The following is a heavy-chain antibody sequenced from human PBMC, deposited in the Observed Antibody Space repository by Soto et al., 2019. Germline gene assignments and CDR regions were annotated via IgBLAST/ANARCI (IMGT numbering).Heavy chain of an antibody. CDR2: INAANGYT. CDR1: GYSFTSFP. V-gene: IGHV1-3*01. J-gene: IGHJ4*02. D-gene: IGHD3-10*01. CDR3: ARGGGLDD. Sequence: QVQLVQSGAEVKKPGASVKVSCKASGYSFTSFPIHWVRQAPGQGLECMGWINAANGYTRYSQKFQGRVTITRDTAATTAYMALSSLTSEATAVYYCARGGGLDDWGQGTLITVSS.